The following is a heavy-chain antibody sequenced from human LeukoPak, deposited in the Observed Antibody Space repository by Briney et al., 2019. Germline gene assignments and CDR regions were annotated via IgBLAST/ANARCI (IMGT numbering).Heavy chain of an antibody. CDR2: INTDTGNP. J-gene: IGHJ4*01. CDR1: GYPFSKYA. CDR3: AVVRGPRRFYFDY. D-gene: IGHD3-10*01. V-gene: IGHV7-4-1*02. Sequence: GASVKVSCKTSGYPFSKYAINWVRQAPGQGLEWMGWINTDTGNPTYAQGFTGRFVFSMDTSVTTTFLQINNLKTEDIAVYFCAVVRGPRRFYFDYWGQGSLVAVSS.